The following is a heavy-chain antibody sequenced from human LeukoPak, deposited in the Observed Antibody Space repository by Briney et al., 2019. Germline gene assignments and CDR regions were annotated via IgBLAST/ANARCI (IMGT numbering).Heavy chain of an antibody. CDR2: INPSGGST. J-gene: IGHJ4*02. CDR1: GYTFTSYY. D-gene: IGHD1-26*01. Sequence: WASVKVSCKASGYTFTSYYMHWVRQAPGQGLEWMGIINPSGGSTSYAQRFQGRVTMTRDMSTSTVYMELSSLRSEDTAVYYCAKADIVGATTIDYWGQGTLVTVSS. CDR3: AKADIVGATTIDY. V-gene: IGHV1-46*01.